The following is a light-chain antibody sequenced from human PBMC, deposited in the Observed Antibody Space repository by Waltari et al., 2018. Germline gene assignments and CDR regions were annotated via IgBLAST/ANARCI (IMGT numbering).Light chain of an antibody. CDR1: TGAVTSGYD. V-gene: IGLV7-43*01. CDR2: STS. CDR3: LLYYGGARV. Sequence: QTVVTQEPSLTVSPGGTVTLTCASSTGAVTSGYDPNWLQQKPGLAPRALIYSTSNLHSWTPARFSGSLLGGKAALTLSAVQPEDEAEYYCLLYYGGARVFGGGTKLTVL. J-gene: IGLJ2*01.